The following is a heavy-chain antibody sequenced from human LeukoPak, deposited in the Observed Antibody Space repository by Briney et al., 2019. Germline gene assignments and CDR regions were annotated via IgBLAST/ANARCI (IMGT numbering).Heavy chain of an antibody. J-gene: IGHJ4*02. V-gene: IGHV3-48*01. CDR2: ISGSSTTI. D-gene: IGHD6-13*01. CDR3: VKAATIAAAFDY. Sequence: PGGSLRLSCAASGFTFSSYSINWVRQAPGKGLEWVSYISGSSTTIYYADSVKGRFTISRDNAKNSLYLQMSSLRAEDTAVYYCVKAATIAAAFDYWGQGTLVTVSS. CDR1: GFTFSSYS.